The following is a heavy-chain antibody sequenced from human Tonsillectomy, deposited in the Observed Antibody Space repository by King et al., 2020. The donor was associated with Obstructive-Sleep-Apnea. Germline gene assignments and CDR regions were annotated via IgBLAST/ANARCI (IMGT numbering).Heavy chain of an antibody. CDR1: GFTFSSHP. CDR2: ISYDGSNK. CDR3: ARDLSSNVHSGMDV. D-gene: IGHD2-15*01. J-gene: IGHJ6*02. Sequence: QAQLVESGGGVVQPGRSLRLSCAASGFTFSSHPMHWVRQAPGKGLEWVAFISYDGSNKYYADSVKGRFTISRDNSKNTLYLQTNNLKPEDTAVYYCARDLSSNVHSGMDVWGQGTTVIVSS. V-gene: IGHV3-30*04.